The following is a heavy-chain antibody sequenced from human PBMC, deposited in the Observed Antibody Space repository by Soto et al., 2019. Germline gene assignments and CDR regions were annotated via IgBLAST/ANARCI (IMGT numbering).Heavy chain of an antibody. CDR2: IIPIFGTA. J-gene: IGHJ4*02. CDR1: GGTFSSYA. D-gene: IGHD3-22*01. V-gene: IGHV1-69*13. Sequence: ASVKVSCKASGGTFSSYAISWVRQAPGQGLEWMGGIIPIFGTANYAQKFQGRVTITADESTSTAYMELSSLRSEDTAVYYCARGQDYYDSSGYHPSGYWGQGTLVTVSS. CDR3: ARGQDYYDSSGYHPSGY.